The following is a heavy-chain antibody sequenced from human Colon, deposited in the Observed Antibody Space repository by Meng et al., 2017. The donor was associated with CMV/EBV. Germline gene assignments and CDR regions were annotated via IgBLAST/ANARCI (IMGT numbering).Heavy chain of an antibody. J-gene: IGHJ4*02. CDR2: IGSDGSVL. CDR3: ARGLKTAAGTMAFDY. Sequence: LSLTCAASGFIFNSYRMNWVRQAPGKGLEWVSYIGSDGSVLEYADSVKGRFTISRDNARNSLYLQLNSLRAEDTAVYYCARGLKTAAGTMAFDYWGQGTLVTVSS. CDR1: GFIFNSYR. D-gene: IGHD6-13*01. V-gene: IGHV3-48*04.